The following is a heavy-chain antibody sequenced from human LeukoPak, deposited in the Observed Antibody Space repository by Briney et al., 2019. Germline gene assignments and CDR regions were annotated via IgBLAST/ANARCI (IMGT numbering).Heavy chain of an antibody. CDR3: ARYHSGYDDY. V-gene: IGHV4-39*07. J-gene: IGHJ4*02. CDR1: GGSVSISSYY. CDR2: IYYSGNT. Sequence: SETLSLTCTVSGGSVSISSYYWGWIRQPPGKGLEWIGSIYYSGNTYYNPSLKSRVTISVDTSKNQFSLKLNSVTAADTAVYYCARYHSGYDDYWGQGTLVTVSS. D-gene: IGHD5-12*01.